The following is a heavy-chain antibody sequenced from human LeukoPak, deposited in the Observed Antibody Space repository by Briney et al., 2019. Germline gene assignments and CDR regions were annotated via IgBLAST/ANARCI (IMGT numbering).Heavy chain of an antibody. Sequence: PSETLSLTCTVSGGSISSGSYYWSWVRQPPGKGLEWIGYIYYSGSTYYNPSLKSRVAISVDTSKNQFSLNLSSVTAADMAVYYCARSSFYSSSWYFDYWGQGTLVTVSS. CDR2: IYYSGST. CDR3: ARSSFYSSSWYFDY. J-gene: IGHJ4*02. CDR1: GGSISSGSYY. D-gene: IGHD6-13*01. V-gene: IGHV4-30-4*08.